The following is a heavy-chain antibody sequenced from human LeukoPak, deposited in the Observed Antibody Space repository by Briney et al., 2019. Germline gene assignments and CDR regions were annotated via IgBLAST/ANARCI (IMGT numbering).Heavy chain of an antibody. CDR2: INHSGST. D-gene: IGHD6-13*01. CDR1: GGSFSGYY. V-gene: IGHV4-34*01. J-gene: IGHJ5*02. Sequence: SETLSLTCAVYGGSFSGYYWSWIRQPPGKGLEWIGEINHSGSTNYNPSLKSRVTISVDTSKNQFSLKLSSVTAADTAVYYCARLLAAGGIDWFDPWGQGTLVTVSS. CDR3: ARLLAAGGIDWFDP.